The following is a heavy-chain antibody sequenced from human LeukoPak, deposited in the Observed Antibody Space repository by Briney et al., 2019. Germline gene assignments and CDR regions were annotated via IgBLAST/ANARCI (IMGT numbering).Heavy chain of an antibody. V-gene: IGHV3-23*01. D-gene: IGHD4-17*01. CDR2: ITASGGST. CDR3: AKVPYGDYYFEN. CDR1: GFTFSSYA. Sequence: GGSLRLSCAASGFTFSSYAMSWVRQAPGKGLEWVSAITASGGSTYYADSVKGRFTISRDNSKNTLYLQVNCLRAEDTAVYYCAKVPYGDYYFENWGQGTLVTVSS. J-gene: IGHJ4*02.